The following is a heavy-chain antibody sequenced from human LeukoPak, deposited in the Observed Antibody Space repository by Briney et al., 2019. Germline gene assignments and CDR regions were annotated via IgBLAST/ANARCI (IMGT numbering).Heavy chain of an antibody. D-gene: IGHD3-9*01. Sequence: GRSLRLSCAASGFTFSSYGMHWVRQAPGKGLEWVAVISYDGSNKYYADSVKGRFTISRDNSKNTLYLQMNSLRAEDTAVYYCASSVVRYFDWLTSGAFDIWGQGTVVTVSS. CDR3: ASSVVRYFDWLTSGAFDI. CDR2: ISYDGSNK. CDR1: GFTFSSYG. V-gene: IGHV3-30*03. J-gene: IGHJ3*02.